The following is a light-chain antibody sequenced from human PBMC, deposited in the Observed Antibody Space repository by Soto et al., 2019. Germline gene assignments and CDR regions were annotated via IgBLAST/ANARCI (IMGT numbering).Light chain of an antibody. CDR1: NIGSKS. V-gene: IGLV3-21*01. CDR3: QVWDISSGHVV. J-gene: IGLJ3*02. CDR2: YDS. Sequence: SYELTQPPSVSVAPGKTASVACGGSNIGSKSVHWYQKKSRQAPVLAMYYDSDRPSGIPERFSGSNSGNTATLTISRVEDGDEADCYCQVWDISSGHVVFGGGTQLTVL.